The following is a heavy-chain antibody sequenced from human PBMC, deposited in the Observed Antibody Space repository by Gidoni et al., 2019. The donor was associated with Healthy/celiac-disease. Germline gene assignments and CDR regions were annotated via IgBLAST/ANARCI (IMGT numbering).Heavy chain of an antibody. Sequence: EVQRVESGGGLVQPGRSLRLSCAASGFTFDDYAMHWFRQAPGKGLEWVSGISWNSGSIGYADSVKGRFTISRDNAKNSLYLQMNSLRAEDTALYYCAKVVGATNAFDIWGQGTMVTVSS. CDR2: ISWNSGSI. CDR3: AKVVGATNAFDI. J-gene: IGHJ3*02. CDR1: GFTFDDYA. V-gene: IGHV3-9*01. D-gene: IGHD1-26*01.